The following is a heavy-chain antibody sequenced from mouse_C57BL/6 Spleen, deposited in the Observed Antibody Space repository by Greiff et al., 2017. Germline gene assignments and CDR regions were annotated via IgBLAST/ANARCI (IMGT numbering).Heavy chain of an antibody. CDR1: GYTFTSYT. Sequence: VQLQESGAELARPGASVKMSCKAPGYTFTSYTMHWVKQRPGQGLEWIGYINPSSGYTKYNQKFKDKATLTADKSSSTAYMQLSSLTSEDSAVYYCARDYGSSLDYWGQGTTLTVSS. J-gene: IGHJ2*01. D-gene: IGHD1-1*01. CDR2: INPSSGYT. CDR3: ARDYGSSLDY. V-gene: IGHV1-4*01.